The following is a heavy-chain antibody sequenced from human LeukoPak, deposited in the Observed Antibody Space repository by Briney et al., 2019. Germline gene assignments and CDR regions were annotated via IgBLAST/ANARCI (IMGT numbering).Heavy chain of an antibody. CDR2: IYHSGST. D-gene: IGHD3-22*01. J-gene: IGHJ4*02. CDR1: GGSISSGGYY. V-gene: IGHV4-30-2*01. CDR3: ASVPEKGSSGYLY. Sequence: PSESLSLTCTVSGGSISSGGYYWSWIRQPPGKGLEWIGYIYHSGSTYYNPSLKSRVTISVDKSKNQFSLKLSSVTAADTAVYYCASVPEKGSSGYLYWGQGTLVTVSS.